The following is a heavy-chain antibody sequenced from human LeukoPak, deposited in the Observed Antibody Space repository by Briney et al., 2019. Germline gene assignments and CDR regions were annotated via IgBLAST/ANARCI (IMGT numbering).Heavy chain of an antibody. CDR3: ARLPNQSFSYGSGYPGPGAYSFDY. J-gene: IGHJ4*02. V-gene: IGHV4-34*01. CDR1: GGSFSVNY. CDR2: INDSGST. Sequence: KPSETLSLTCAVYGGSFSVNYWSWIRQPPGKGLEWIGEINDSGSTSYNPSLKSRVTISGDASKNQLSLKLSSVTAADTAVYFCARLPNQSFSYGSGYPGPGAYSFDYGARGNLVTVSS. D-gene: IGHD3-10*01.